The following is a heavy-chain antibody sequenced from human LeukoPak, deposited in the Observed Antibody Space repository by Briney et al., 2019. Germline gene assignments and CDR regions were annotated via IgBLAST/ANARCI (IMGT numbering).Heavy chain of an antibody. CDR2: INHSGST. Sequence: SETLSLTCAVYGGSFSGYYWSWIRQPPGKGLEWIGEINHSGSTNYNPSLKSRVTITVDTSKNQFSLKLSSVNAAETAVYYCARYITILSVTWFDPWGQGTLVTVSS. CDR1: GGSFSGYY. V-gene: IGHV4-34*01. D-gene: IGHD3-3*01. CDR3: ARYITILSVTWFDP. J-gene: IGHJ5*02.